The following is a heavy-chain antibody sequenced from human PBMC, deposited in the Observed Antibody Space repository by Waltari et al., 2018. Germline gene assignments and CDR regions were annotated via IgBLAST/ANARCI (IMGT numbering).Heavy chain of an antibody. CDR3: ARRGGGGDWGFFDY. CDR2: IIPIFGTA. V-gene: IGHV1-69*01. D-gene: IGHD2-21*02. CDR1: GGTFSGYA. J-gene: IGHJ4*02. Sequence: QVQLVQSGAEVKKPGSSVTVSCKASGGTFSGYAISWVRQAPGQGLAWMGGIIPIFGTANYAQKFQGRVTITADESTSTAYMELSSLRSEDTAVYYCARRGGGGDWGFFDYWGQGTLVTVSS.